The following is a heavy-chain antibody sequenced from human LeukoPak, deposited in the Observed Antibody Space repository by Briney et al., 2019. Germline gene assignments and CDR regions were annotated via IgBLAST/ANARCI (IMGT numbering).Heavy chain of an antibody. J-gene: IGHJ5*02. CDR3: KRAIRQFTGES. Sequence: PGGSLRLSCVASGFTFSTDWMRCVRQAPGKGLESVANIKHDGGESYYVDSVKGRFSISRDNAKNSLFLQMNSLRVEDTAVYYCKRAIRQFTGESWGQGTLVTVSS. CDR1: GFTFSTDW. D-gene: IGHD3-10*01. V-gene: IGHV3-7*01. CDR2: IKHDGGES.